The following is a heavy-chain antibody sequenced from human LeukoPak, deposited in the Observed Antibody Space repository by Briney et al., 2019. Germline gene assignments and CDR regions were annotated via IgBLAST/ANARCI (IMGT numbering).Heavy chain of an antibody. D-gene: IGHD6-19*01. Sequence: SETLSLTCTVSGGYINHYFWTWIRQPPGKGLEYIGYFYDSGTTNYNPSLKSRVTMSVDTSENQFSLKLSSVTAADTGVYYCARGLRDSGWPYFDYWGQGTLVTVSS. J-gene: IGHJ4*02. V-gene: IGHV4-59*01. CDR2: FYDSGTT. CDR3: ARGLRDSGWPYFDY. CDR1: GGYINHYF.